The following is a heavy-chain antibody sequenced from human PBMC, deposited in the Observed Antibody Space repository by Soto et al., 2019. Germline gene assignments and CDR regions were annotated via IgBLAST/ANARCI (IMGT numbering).Heavy chain of an antibody. CDR1: GGSISSYY. V-gene: IGHV4-59*01. J-gene: IGHJ6*02. CDR2: IYYSGST. CDR3: ARATASDYYYYYGMDV. Sequence: ASETLSLTCTVSGGSISSYYWSWIRQPPGKVLECIGYIYYSGSTNYNPSLKSRVTISVDTSKNQFSLKLSFVTAADTAVYYCARATASDYYYYYGMDVWGQGTTVTVSS.